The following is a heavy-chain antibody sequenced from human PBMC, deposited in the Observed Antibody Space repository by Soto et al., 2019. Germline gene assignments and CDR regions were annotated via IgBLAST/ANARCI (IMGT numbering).Heavy chain of an antibody. Sequence: QVHLEESGGGVVQPGRSLRLSCAASGFSFSTYGMHWVRQAPGKGLEWVAVISHDGGNEYYADSVKGRFTISRDSSKNTVYLQMNNVRAEDTAVYYCANDPSSGYQRGYFDFWGLGTLVTVSS. CDR3: ANDPSSGYQRGYFDF. J-gene: IGHJ2*01. V-gene: IGHV3-30*18. D-gene: IGHD3-22*01. CDR2: ISHDGGNE. CDR1: GFSFSTYG.